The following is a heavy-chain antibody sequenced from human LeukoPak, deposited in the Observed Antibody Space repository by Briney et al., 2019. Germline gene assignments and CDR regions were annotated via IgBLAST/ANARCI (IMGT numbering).Heavy chain of an antibody. J-gene: IGHJ4*02. CDR1: GGSFSGYY. CDR2: ITHTGST. D-gene: IGHD3-22*01. V-gene: IGHV4-34*01. CDR3: ARDRRGYYDSSGHFDY. Sequence: SETLSLTCAVYGGSFSGYYWSWIRQPPGKGLEWIGEITHTGSTNYNPSLKSRVTITLDTSKNQFSLKLSSVTAADTAVYYCARDRRGYYDSSGHFDYWGQGTLVTVSS.